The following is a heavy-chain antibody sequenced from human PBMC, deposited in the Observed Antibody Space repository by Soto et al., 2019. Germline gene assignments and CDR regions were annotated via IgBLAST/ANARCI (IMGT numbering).Heavy chain of an antibody. J-gene: IGHJ4*02. D-gene: IGHD5-12*01. CDR2: IYAGGTT. Sequence: PGGSLRLSCAASEFTVTNNYMNWVRQAPGKGLEWVSVIYAGGTTYYADSVKGRFTISRDNSKNTLYLQMNSLRAEDTAVYYCAKDHDEDFGYDLDYFKDWGRGTLVTVSS. CDR3: AKDHDEDFGYDLDYFKD. V-gene: IGHV3-53*01. CDR1: EFTVTNNY.